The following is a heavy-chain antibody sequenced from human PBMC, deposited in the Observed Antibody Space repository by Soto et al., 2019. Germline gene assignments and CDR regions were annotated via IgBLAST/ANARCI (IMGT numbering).Heavy chain of an antibody. D-gene: IGHD1-26*01. V-gene: IGHV4-30-2*01. CDR3: ARDRRIVGATDYWGQGTLVTVSWFFGDPVPHPPNFDWFHYYYYGMDV. Sequence: SETLSLTCTVSGGSISSGDYYWSWIRQPPGKGLEWVGYIYHSGSTYYNPSLKSRVTISVDRSKNRFSLNLNSVTAADTAVYYCARDRRIVGATDYWGQGTLVTVSWFFGDPVPHPPNFDWFHYYYYGMDVWGQGTTVTVSS. CDR2: IYHSGST. J-gene: IGHJ6*02. CDR1: GGSISSGDYY.